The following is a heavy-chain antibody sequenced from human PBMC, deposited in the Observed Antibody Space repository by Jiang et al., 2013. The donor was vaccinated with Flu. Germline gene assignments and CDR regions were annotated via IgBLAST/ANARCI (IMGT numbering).Heavy chain of an antibody. CDR2: IWYDGSNE. CDR3: ARDSGVVRYYLGMDV. CDR1: FSSYG. J-gene: IGHJ6*02. V-gene: IGHV3-33*01. D-gene: IGHD3-16*01. Sequence: FSSYGMRLGPPGSRQGAGVVAVIWYDGSNEKYEDSVKGRFTISRDNSRNTVYLQMNSLRVEDAAVYFCARDSGVVRYYLGMDVWGQGTTVIVSS.